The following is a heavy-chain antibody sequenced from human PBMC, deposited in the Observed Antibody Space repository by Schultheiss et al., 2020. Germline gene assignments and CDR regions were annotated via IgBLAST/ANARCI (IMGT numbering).Heavy chain of an antibody. Sequence: GGSLRLSCAASGFTFSSYGMHWVRQAPGKGLEWVSVIYSGGSTYYADSVKGRFTISRDNAKNSLYLQMNSLRAEDTALYYCAKASGIAAAGYYYYGMDVWGQGTTVTVS. CDR2: IYSGGST. V-gene: IGHV3-NL1*01. CDR3: AKASGIAAAGYYYYGMDV. D-gene: IGHD6-13*01. CDR1: GFTFSSYG. J-gene: IGHJ6*02.